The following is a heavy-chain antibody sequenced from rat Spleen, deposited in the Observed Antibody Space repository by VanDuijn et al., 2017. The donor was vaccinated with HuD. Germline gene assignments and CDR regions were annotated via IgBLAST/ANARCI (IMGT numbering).Heavy chain of an antibody. J-gene: IGHJ4*01. CDR1: GFTFRNYD. V-gene: IGHV5-20*01. CDR3: TTLRDA. CDR2: ISYDGSGT. Sequence: EVQLVESGGGLVQPGRSMKLSCAASGFTFRNYDMAWVRQAPTKGLEWVASISYDGSGTYYQNSVKGRFTFSRDNAKSTLYLQMDSLRSEDTATYYCTTLRDAWGQGASVTVSS.